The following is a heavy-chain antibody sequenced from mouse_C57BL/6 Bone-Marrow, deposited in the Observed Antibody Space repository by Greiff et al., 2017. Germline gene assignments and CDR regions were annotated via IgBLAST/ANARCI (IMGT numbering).Heavy chain of an antibody. CDR3: ARGGVVAPGRFAY. Sequence: VQLKQSGAELMKPGASVKLSCKATGYTFTGYWIEWVKQRPGHGLEWIGEILPGSGSTNYNEKFKGKATFTAYTSSNTAYMQLSSLTTEDSAIYYCARGGVVAPGRFAYWGQGTLVTVSA. D-gene: IGHD1-1*01. CDR2: ILPGSGST. J-gene: IGHJ3*01. CDR1: GYTFTGYW. V-gene: IGHV1-9*01.